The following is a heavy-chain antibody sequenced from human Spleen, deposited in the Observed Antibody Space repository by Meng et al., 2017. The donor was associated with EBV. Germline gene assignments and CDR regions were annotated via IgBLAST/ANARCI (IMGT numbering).Heavy chain of an antibody. CDR1: GFSLSTRGVG. CDR3: ARSYGNYRDWFYFDD. CDR2: IYWDDDE. D-gene: IGHD4-11*01. J-gene: IGHJ4*02. Sequence: QITLKESGPTVVKPTQPPTLTCTFSGFSLSTRGVGVGWLRQPPGKAREWLALIYWDDDERYSPSLKSRLTITKDTSKNQMVLTMTNLDPVDTGTYFCARSYGNYRDWFYFDDWGQGALGTVGS. V-gene: IGHV2-5*02.